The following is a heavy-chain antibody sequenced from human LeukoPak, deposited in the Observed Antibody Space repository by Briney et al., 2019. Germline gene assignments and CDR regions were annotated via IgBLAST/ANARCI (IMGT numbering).Heavy chain of an antibody. D-gene: IGHD3-22*01. CDR3: ARASLSAWVSDDYYDSSGYPATFDY. CDR1: GFTFSSYS. Sequence: GGSLRLSCAASGFTFSSYSMNWVRQAPGKGLEWVSSISSSSSYIYYADSVKGRFTISRDNAKNSLYLQMNSLRAEDTAVYYCARASLSAWVSDDYYDSSGYPATFDYWGQGTLVTVSS. CDR2: ISSSSSYI. V-gene: IGHV3-21*01. J-gene: IGHJ4*02.